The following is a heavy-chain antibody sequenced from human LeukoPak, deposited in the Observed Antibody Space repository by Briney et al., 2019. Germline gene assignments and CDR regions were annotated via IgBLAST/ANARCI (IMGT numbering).Heavy chain of an antibody. V-gene: IGHV4-34*01. CDR1: GGSFSGYY. J-gene: IGHJ4*02. CDR2: INHSGST. D-gene: IGHD6-6*01. Sequence: SETLSLTCAVYGGSFSGYYWSWIRQPPGKGLEWIGEINHSGSTNYNPSLKSRVTISVDTSKNQFSLKLSSVTAADTAVYYCARLPNIAARPFDYWGQGTLVTVSS. CDR3: ARLPNIAARPFDY.